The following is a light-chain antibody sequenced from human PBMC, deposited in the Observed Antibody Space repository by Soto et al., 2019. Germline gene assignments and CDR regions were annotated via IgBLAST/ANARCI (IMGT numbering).Light chain of an antibody. CDR2: GAS. V-gene: IGKV3-20*01. CDR1: QSVGSSY. J-gene: IGKJ1*01. Sequence: EPGLMQTQGTLSLSPGERATLSCSASQSVGSSYLAWYQHKPGQAPWLPTYGASSRATGFPDRVSGRGSGADFTLPMSRLEAEDFALLNYQQYGDSPWTFGQGTKVDIK. CDR3: QQYGDSPWT.